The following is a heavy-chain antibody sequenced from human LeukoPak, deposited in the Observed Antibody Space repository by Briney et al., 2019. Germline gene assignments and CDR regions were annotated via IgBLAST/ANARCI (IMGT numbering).Heavy chain of an antibody. D-gene: IGHD3-22*01. CDR1: AGSLSSYY. CDR2: IYYSGST. CDR3: ARSDYYYDGSGYYYYWFDP. V-gene: IGHV4-59*08. J-gene: IGHJ5*02. Sequence: SGTLSLTCTVSAGSLSSYYWSWIRQPPGKGLEWIGDIYYSGSTNYNPSLTSRVTISVDTSKNQFSLMLNTVTAADTAVYYFARSDYYYDGSGYYYYWFDPWGQGTLVTVSS.